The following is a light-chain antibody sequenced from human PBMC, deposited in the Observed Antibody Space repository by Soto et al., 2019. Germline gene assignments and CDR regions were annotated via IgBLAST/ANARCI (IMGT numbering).Light chain of an antibody. CDR3: SSYTTSSTRV. CDR1: SSDVGGYNY. V-gene: IGLV2-14*01. CDR2: DVS. Sequence: QSALTQPASVSGSPGQSITISFTGTSSDVGGYNYVSWYQQHSGKAPKLMIYDVSNRPSGVSYRFSGSKSGNTASLTISGLQAEDEADYYCSSYTTSSTRVFGGGTKVIVL. J-gene: IGLJ2*01.